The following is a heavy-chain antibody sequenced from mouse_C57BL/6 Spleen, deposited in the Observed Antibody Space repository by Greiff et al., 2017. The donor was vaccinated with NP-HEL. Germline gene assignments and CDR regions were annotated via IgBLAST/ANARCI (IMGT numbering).Heavy chain of an antibody. CDR1: GFTFSDYG. V-gene: IGHV5-17*01. Sequence: EVKLVESGGGLVKPGGSLRLSCAASGFTFSDYGMHWVRQAPEKGLEWVAYISSGSSTIYYADTVKGRFTISRDNAKNTLFLQMTSLRSEDTAMYYCARFYYYDAMDYWGQGTSVTVSS. CDR3: ARFYYYDAMDY. CDR2: ISSGSSTI. D-gene: IGHD1-1*01. J-gene: IGHJ4*01.